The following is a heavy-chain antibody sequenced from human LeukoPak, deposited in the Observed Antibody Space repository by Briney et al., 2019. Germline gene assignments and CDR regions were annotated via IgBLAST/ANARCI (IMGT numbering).Heavy chain of an antibody. V-gene: IGHV3-23*01. CDR3: AEDGATGDYFDY. CDR1: AFTFRSYP. Sequence: GGSLRLSCAASAFTFRSYPMSWVRQAPGKGLEWVSGITGGGGSSYYADSVKGRFAISRDNSKNTIFLQMNSLTAEDTAVYYCAEDGATGDYFDYWGQGTLVTVSS. J-gene: IGHJ4*02. D-gene: IGHD1-26*01. CDR2: ITGGGGSS.